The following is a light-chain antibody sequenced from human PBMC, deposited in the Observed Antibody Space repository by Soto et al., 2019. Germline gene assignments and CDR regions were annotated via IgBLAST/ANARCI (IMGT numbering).Light chain of an antibody. CDR2: DAS. J-gene: IGKJ5*01. V-gene: IGKV3-11*01. CDR3: QQRMNWPLT. CDR1: QTVSNY. Sequence: EIVLTQSPATLSLSPGERATLSCRASQTVSNYLLLYQQKPGQAPRLLIYDASNRATGIPARFSGSGSETDFTLTISSLEPEDVAVYYCQQRMNWPLTFGQGTRLEI.